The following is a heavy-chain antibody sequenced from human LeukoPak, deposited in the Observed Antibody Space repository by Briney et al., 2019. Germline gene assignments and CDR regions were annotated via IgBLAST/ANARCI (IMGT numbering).Heavy chain of an antibody. CDR3: ARVTTIFDYYYDY. Sequence: GGSLRLSCAASVFIFSDHYMGWVRQAPGKGPEWVGRSRKKAKSYTTEYAASVKGRFTISREDSKNSLYLQMNSLKTEDTAVYYCARVTTIFDYYYDYWGQGTLVTVSS. D-gene: IGHD4-11*01. CDR1: VFIFSDHY. CDR2: SRKKAKSYTT. V-gene: IGHV3-72*01. J-gene: IGHJ4*02.